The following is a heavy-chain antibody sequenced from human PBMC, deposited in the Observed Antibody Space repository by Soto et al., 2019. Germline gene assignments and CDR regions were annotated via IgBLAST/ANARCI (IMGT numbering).Heavy chain of an antibody. V-gene: IGHV4-31*03. CDR1: GGSISSGGYY. CDR3: ARGGTALSYYMDV. CDR2: IYYSGST. Sequence: SETLSLTCTVSGGSISSGGYYWSWIRQHPGKGLEWIGYIYYSGSTYYNPSLKSRVTISVDTSKNQFSLKLSSVTAADAAVYYCARGGTALSYYMDVWGKGTTVTVSS. J-gene: IGHJ6*03. D-gene: IGHD3-16*01.